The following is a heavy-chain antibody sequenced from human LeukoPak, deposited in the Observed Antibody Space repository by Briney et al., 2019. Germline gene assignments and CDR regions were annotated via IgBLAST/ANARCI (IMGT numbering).Heavy chain of an antibody. CDR3: ATGGFCSGGSCYPRADY. CDR1: GYTFTGYF. Sequence: ASVKVSCKTSGYTFTGYFIHWVRRAPGQGLEWMGRINPNTGGTDYAQKFQGRVTMTRDTSISAAYMEVSRLTYDDTAVYYCATGGFCSGGSCYPRADYWGQGTLVTVSS. V-gene: IGHV1-2*06. CDR2: INPNTGGT. D-gene: IGHD2-15*01. J-gene: IGHJ4*02.